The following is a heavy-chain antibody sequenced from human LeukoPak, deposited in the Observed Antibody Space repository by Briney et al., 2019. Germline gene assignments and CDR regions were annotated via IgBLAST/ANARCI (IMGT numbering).Heavy chain of an antibody. CDR1: GGTFSSYA. Sequence: SVKVSCKASGGTFSSYAISWVRQAPGQGLEWMGRIIPVFGTANYAQKFQGRVTITTDESTSTAYMELSSLRSEDTAVYYCARDLYDSSGYPFDYWGQGTLVTVSS. CDR2: IIPVFGTA. D-gene: IGHD3-22*01. J-gene: IGHJ4*02. V-gene: IGHV1-69*05. CDR3: ARDLYDSSGYPFDY.